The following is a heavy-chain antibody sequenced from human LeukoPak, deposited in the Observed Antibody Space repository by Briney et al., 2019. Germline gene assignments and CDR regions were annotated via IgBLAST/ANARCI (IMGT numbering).Heavy chain of an antibody. CDR2: IYYSGST. Sequence: PSETLSLTCTVSGGSISSSNYYWGWVRQPPGKGRVWNGSIYYSGSTYYNPYRKIRVTISVGTSQNAFSLKLSSVTATDTAVFYCSRGPAVVVYELGSFDIWGQGTMVTVSS. CDR3: SRGPAVVVYELGSFDI. V-gene: IGHV4-39*02. J-gene: IGHJ3*02. CDR1: GGSISSSNYY. D-gene: IGHD2-8*02.